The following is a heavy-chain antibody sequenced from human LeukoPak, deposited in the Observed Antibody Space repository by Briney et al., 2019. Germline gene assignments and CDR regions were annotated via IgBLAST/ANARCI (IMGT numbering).Heavy chain of an antibody. Sequence: ASVKVPCKASGYTFTGYYMHWVRQAPGQGLEWMGWINPNSGGTNYAQKLQGRVTMTTDTSTSTAYMELRSLRSDDTAVYYCARDHPYYDFWSSRDAFDIWGQGTMVTVSS. D-gene: IGHD3-3*01. CDR2: INPNSGGT. CDR3: ARDHPYYDFWSSRDAFDI. V-gene: IGHV1-2*02. CDR1: GYTFTGYY. J-gene: IGHJ3*02.